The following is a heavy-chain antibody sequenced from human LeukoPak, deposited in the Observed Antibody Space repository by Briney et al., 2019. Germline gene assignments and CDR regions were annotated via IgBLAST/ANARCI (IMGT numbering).Heavy chain of an antibody. CDR1: GFTVSSNY. CDR2: IYYSGST. CDR3: ARHPGRDGYKPNWFDP. Sequence: PGGSLRLSCAASGFTVSSNYMSWVRQPPGKGLEWIGSIYYSGSTSYNPSLKSRVTISVDTSKNQFSLRLTSVTAADTAVYYCARHPGRDGYKPNWFDPWGQGTLVTVSS. D-gene: IGHD5-24*01. J-gene: IGHJ5*02. V-gene: IGHV4-39*01.